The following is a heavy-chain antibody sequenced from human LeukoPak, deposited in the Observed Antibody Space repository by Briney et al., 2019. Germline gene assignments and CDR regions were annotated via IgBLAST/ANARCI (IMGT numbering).Heavy chain of an antibody. CDR1: GGSISSSSYY. J-gene: IGHJ4*02. V-gene: IGHV4-39*01. CDR3: ARPVSAYCGGDCSDY. D-gene: IGHD2-21*01. CDR2: IYYSGST. Sequence: SETLSLTCTVSGGSISSSSYYWGWIRQPPGKGLEWIGSIYYSGSTYHNPSLKSRVTISVDTSKNQFSLKLSSVTAADTAVYYCARPVSAYCGGDCSDYWGQGTLVTVSS.